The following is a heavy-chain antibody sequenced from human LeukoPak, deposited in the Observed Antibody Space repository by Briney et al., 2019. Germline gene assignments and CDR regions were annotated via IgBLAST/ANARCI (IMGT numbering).Heavy chain of an antibody. J-gene: IGHJ4*02. V-gene: IGHV3-7*03. D-gene: IGHD1-26*01. CDR2: IKQDGSEK. Sequence: AGGSLRLSCAASGFTFSSYWMSWVRQAPGKGLEWVANIKQDGSEKYYVDSVKGRFTISRDNSKNTLYLQMNSLRAEDTAVYYCAKPPSGSYLGYFDYWGQGTLVTVSS. CDR3: AKPPSGSYLGYFDY. CDR1: GFTFSSYW.